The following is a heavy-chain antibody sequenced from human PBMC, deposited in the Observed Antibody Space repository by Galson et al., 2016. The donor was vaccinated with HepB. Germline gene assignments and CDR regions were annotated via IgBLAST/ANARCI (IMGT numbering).Heavy chain of an antibody. J-gene: IGHJ3*02. CDR1: GFTVSSNY. CDR3: ARIISSHFAFDI. CDR2: IYTSGNA. Sequence: SLRLSCAASGFTVSSNYMSWVRQAPGKGLEWVSVIYTSGNAYYGGSVKGRFTITRDNSKNTLYLQINSLRPEDTAVYYCARIISSHFAFDIWGKGTIVTVSS. D-gene: IGHD3-10*01. V-gene: IGHV3-53*01.